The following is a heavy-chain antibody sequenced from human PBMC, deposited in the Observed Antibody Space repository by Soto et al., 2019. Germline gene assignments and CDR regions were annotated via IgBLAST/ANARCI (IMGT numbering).Heavy chain of an antibody. Sequence: GGSLRLSCAASGFTFSNYAMHWVRQAPGKGLEWVALTSYDGNNEYYTDSVKGRFTISRDNSKNTLFLQMNSPRPEDTAVYYCAKDKGVFNWATSYFDYWGQGAMVTVSS. CDR1: GFTFSNYA. V-gene: IGHV3-30*18. CDR2: TSYDGNNE. J-gene: IGHJ4*02. D-gene: IGHD1-1*01. CDR3: AKDKGVFNWATSYFDY.